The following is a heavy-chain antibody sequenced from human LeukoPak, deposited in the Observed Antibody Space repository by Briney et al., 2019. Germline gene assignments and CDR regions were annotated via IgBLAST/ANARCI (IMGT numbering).Heavy chain of an antibody. V-gene: IGHV3-23*01. D-gene: IGHD3-3*01. CDR3: AKDLSNGYYDFWSGYPSTPDY. CDR2: ISGSGGST. CDR1: GFTFSSYA. Sequence: GGSLRLSCAASGFTFSSYAMSWVRQAPGKGLEWVSAISGSGGSTYYADSVKGRSTISRDNSKNTLYLQMNSLRAEDTAVYYCAKDLSNGYYDFWSGYPSTPDYWGQGTLVTVSP. J-gene: IGHJ4*02.